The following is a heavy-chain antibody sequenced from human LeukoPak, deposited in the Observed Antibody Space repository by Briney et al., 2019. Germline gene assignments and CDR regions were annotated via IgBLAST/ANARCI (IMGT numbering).Heavy chain of an antibody. J-gene: IGHJ4*02. CDR1: GFTFSSYS. D-gene: IGHD2-15*01. Sequence: PGGSLRLSCAASGFTFSSYSMNWVRQAPGKGLEWVSSISSSSTYIYYADSVKGRFTISRDNAKNSLYLQMNSLRGEDTAVYYCAKAWDCSGGSCYSFDYWGQGTLVTLSS. CDR2: ISSSSTYI. V-gene: IGHV3-21*01. CDR3: AKAWDCSGGSCYSFDY.